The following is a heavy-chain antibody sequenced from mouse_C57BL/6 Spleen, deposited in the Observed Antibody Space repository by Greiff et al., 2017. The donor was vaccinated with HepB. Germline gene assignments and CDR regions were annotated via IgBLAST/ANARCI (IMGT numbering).Heavy chain of an antibody. CDR2: ISSGSSTI. V-gene: IGHV5-17*01. CDR1: GFTFSDYG. Sequence: LVESGGGLVKPGGSLKLSCAASGFTFSDYGMHWVRQAPEKGLEWVAYISSGSSTIYYADTVKGRFTISRDNAKNTLFLQMTSLRSEDTAMYYCARSYGYDRGYFDYWGQGTTLTVSS. D-gene: IGHD2-2*01. J-gene: IGHJ2*01. CDR3: ARSYGYDRGYFDY.